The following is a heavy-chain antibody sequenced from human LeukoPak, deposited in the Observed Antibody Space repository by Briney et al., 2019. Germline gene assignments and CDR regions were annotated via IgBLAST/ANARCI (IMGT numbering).Heavy chain of an antibody. CDR3: ARDPRRFSLGYYHSSHGYNGMDV. CDR1: GFTFSSYW. J-gene: IGHJ6*02. Sequence: GGSLRLSCAASGFTFSSYWMSWVRQAPGKGLEWVANIKQDGSEKYYVDPVKGRFTISRDNAKNSLYLQMNSLRAEDTAVYYCARDPRRFSLGYYHSSHGYNGMDVWGQGTTVTVSS. V-gene: IGHV3-7*01. D-gene: IGHD3-3*01. CDR2: IKQDGSEK.